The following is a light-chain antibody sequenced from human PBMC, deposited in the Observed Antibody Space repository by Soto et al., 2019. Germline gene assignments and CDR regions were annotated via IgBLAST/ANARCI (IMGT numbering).Light chain of an antibody. J-gene: IGKJ3*01. CDR2: ATS. CDR3: QQSSSNQFT. Sequence: DIQMTQSPSSLSASVGDRFTITCRASQSINRDLNWYQQKPGKAPKLVIFATSRLHSGVPSTFSGSGSGTDFTLTISSLQPEDFATYYCQQSSSNQFTFGPGTKVDIK. CDR1: QSINRD. V-gene: IGKV1-39*01.